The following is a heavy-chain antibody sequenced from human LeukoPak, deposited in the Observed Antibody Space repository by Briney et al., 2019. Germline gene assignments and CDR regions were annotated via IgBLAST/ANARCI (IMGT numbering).Heavy chain of an antibody. CDR1: GFTFSSYS. Sequence: GGSLRLSCAASGFTFSSYSMNWVRQAPGKGLEWVSYISSSSSTIYYADSVKGRFTISRDNAKNSLYLQMNSLRAEDTAVYYCARMDSTIAAAGPHFDYWGQGTLVTVSS. CDR2: ISSSSSTI. J-gene: IGHJ4*02. CDR3: ARMDSTIAAAGPHFDY. D-gene: IGHD6-13*01. V-gene: IGHV3-48*01.